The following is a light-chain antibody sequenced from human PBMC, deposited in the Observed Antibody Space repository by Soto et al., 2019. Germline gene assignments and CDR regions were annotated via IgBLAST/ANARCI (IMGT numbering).Light chain of an antibody. CDR3: QQYYDWPPWT. J-gene: IGKJ1*01. Sequence: EIVLTQSPGTLSLSPGERATLSCRASQSVSSSYLAWYQQKPGQAPRLLISGASNRATGIPDRFSGSGSGTEFALTISRLQSEDFAVYYCQQYYDWPPWTFGQGTKVDI. CDR2: GAS. CDR1: QSVSSSY. V-gene: IGKV3-20*01.